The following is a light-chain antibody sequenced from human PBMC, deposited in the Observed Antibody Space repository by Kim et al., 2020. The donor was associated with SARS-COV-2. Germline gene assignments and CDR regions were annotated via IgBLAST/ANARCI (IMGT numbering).Light chain of an antibody. CDR3: QQYDTYYFT. CDR1: QSISSW. CDR2: KAS. V-gene: IGKV1-5*03. J-gene: IGKJ2*01. Sequence: SASIGDSVTIPCRASQSISSWVAWYQQKPGKAPKLLIYKASTLENGIPSRFSGSGSGTEFTLTINSLQPEDLGTYYCQQYDTYYFTFGQGTKLEI.